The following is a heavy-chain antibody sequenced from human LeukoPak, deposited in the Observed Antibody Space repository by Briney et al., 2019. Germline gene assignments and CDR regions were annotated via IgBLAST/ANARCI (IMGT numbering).Heavy chain of an antibody. D-gene: IGHD3-10*01. V-gene: IGHV3-74*01. CDR1: GFTFSTYW. CDR2: INSDGSST. Sequence: GGSLRLSCAASGFTFSTYWTHWVRQAPGKGLVWVSRINSDGSSTTYADSVMGRFTISRDNVKNTLYLQMNSLRAEDTAVYYCARVVRTYGPGAFDIWGQGTMVTVSS. CDR3: ARVVRTYGPGAFDI. J-gene: IGHJ3*02.